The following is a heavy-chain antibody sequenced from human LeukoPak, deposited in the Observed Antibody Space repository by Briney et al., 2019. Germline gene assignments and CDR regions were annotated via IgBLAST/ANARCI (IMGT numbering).Heavy chain of an antibody. CDR3: AKGSGSGWYGWFAP. V-gene: IGHV3-23*01. D-gene: IGHD6-19*01. CDR1: GFTFGSYA. CDR2: IDASGGST. J-gene: IGHJ5*02. Sequence: GGSLRLSCAASGFTFGSYAMTWVRQAPGKGLEWVSSIDASGGSTYYADSVKGRFTISRDNSKNTFYLQMNTLRADNTAVYYCAKGSGSGWYGWFAPWGQGTLVTVSS.